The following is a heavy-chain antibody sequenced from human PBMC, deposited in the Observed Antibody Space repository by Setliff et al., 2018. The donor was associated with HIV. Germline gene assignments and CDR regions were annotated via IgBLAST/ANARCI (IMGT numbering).Heavy chain of an antibody. CDR3: ARDRGSYYEGSYYYYGMDV. CDR1: GYTFTSHY. J-gene: IGHJ6*02. CDR2: INPTGGST. D-gene: IGHD1-26*01. Sequence: ASVKVSCKASGYTFTSHYMHWVRQAPGQGLEWMGVINPTGGSTRNTQKFQGRVTMTRDTSTSTVYMELSSLISEDTALYYCARDRGSYYEGSYYYYGMDVWGQGTTVTVSS. V-gene: IGHV1-46*01.